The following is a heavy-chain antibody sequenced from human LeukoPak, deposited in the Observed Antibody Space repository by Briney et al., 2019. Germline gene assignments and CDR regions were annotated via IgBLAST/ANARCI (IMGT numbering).Heavy chain of an antibody. J-gene: IGHJ5*02. V-gene: IGHV4-59*01. CDR1: GGSISSYY. D-gene: IGHD5-18*01. CDR3: ARVNRQLSNWFDP. CDR2: IYYSGSA. Sequence: SETLSLTCTVSGGSISSYYWSWIRQPLGKGLEWIGYIYYSGSANYNPSLKSRVTISVDTSKNQFSLKLSSVTAADTAVYYCARVNRQLSNWFDPWGQGTLVTVSS.